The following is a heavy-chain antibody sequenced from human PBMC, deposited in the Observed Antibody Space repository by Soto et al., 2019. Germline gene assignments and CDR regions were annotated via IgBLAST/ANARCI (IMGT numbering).Heavy chain of an antibody. Sequence: GGSLRLSCAASGFTFDDYTMHWVRQAPGKGLEWVSLFSWDGSSTYYGDSVKGRFTISRDNSKKSLYLQMNSLRPEDTAVYYCAKAVGGYYYGMDVWGQGTTVTVSS. CDR1: GFTFDDYT. D-gene: IGHD3-16*01. CDR3: AKAVGGYYYGMDV. V-gene: IGHV3-43*01. CDR2: FSWDGSST. J-gene: IGHJ6*02.